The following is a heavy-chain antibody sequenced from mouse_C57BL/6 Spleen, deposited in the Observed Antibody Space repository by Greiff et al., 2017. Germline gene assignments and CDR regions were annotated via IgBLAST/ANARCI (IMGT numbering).Heavy chain of an antibody. D-gene: IGHD2-4*01. CDR3: ARCFYDYDGVRYYFGC. CDR1: GYTFTDYY. J-gene: IGHJ2*01. V-gene: IGHV1-26*01. CDR2: INPNNGGT. Sequence: EVQLQQSGPELVKPGASVKISCKASGYTFTDYYMNCVKQSHGKSLEWIGDINPNNGGTSYNQKFKGKATLTVDKSSSTAYMGLRSLTSEDSAVYYCARCFYDYDGVRYYFGCWGPGPTLSVSS.